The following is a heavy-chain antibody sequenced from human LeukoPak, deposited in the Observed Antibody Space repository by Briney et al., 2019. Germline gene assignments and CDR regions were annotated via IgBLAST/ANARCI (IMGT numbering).Heavy chain of an antibody. D-gene: IGHD6-13*01. V-gene: IGHV1-46*03. CDR2: INPSGGST. J-gene: IGHJ4*02. Sequence: ASVKVSCKASGYTFTSYYMHWVRQAPGQGLEWMGIINPSGGSTSYAQKFQGRVTMTRDTPTSTVYMELSSLRSEDTAVYYCALAAAGTAYFDYWGQGTLVTVSS. CDR3: ALAAAGTAYFDY. CDR1: GYTFTSYY.